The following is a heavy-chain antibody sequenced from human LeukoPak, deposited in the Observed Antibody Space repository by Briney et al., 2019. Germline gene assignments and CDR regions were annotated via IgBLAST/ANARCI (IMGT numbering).Heavy chain of an antibody. J-gene: IGHJ6*02. D-gene: IGHD3-10*01. CDR3: ARRVRGVIISFYYYNGMDV. CDR1: GGSFSDYY. CDR2: INHSGAT. V-gene: IGHV4-34*01. Sequence: ETLSLTCAVYGGSFSDYYWTWIRQSPGKGLEWIGEINHSGATDYNPSLTSRGTISVDTSKNQFSLKVRSVTAADTAVYYCARRVRGVIISFYYYNGMDVWGQGTTVTVSS.